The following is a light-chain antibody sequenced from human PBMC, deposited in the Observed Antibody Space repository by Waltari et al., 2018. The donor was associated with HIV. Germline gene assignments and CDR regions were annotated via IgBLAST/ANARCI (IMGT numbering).Light chain of an antibody. CDR1: SFNIGGNF. CDR2: EDN. J-gene: IGLJ3*02. Sequence: QSVLTQPPSVSAAPGQKVSISCSGSSFNIGGNFVSWFLQFPGSAPKLLIYEDNQRPSRIPDRFSGSKSGTSATLGITGLQTGDEADYYCGGWDDNLDGWVFGGGTKLTVL. CDR3: GGWDDNLDGWV. V-gene: IGLV1-51*02.